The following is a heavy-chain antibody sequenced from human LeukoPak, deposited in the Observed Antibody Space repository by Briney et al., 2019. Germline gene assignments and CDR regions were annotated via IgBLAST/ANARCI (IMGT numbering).Heavy chain of an antibody. V-gene: IGHV3-7*05. CDR1: GFTFSNYW. D-gene: IGHD2-2*02. Sequence: PGGSLRLSCSASGFTFSNYWMFWVRQAPGKGLGWVANIKPDGSDEYYVDSVRGRFTISRDNAKNSLYLQMNSLRAEDTAVYYCVCKYTISWGQGTLVTVSS. CDR3: VCKYTIS. CDR2: IKPDGSDE. J-gene: IGHJ5*02.